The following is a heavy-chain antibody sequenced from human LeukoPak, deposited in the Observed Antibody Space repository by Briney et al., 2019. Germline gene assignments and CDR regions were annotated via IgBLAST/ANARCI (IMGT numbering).Heavy chain of an antibody. CDR3: VRDRGYCSGGNCYALWDY. CDR1: GYRYSSFW. D-gene: IGHD2-15*01. Sequence: GGSLRLFCAVWGYRYSSFWMSWVRQAPGKGLDWVANINQNGGVKHYVESVKGRLIISRDNAKNLLYLQMNSLRAEDTAMYYCVRDRGYCSGGNCYALWDYWGQGTLVTVSS. CDR2: INQNGGVK. V-gene: IGHV3-7*01. J-gene: IGHJ4*02.